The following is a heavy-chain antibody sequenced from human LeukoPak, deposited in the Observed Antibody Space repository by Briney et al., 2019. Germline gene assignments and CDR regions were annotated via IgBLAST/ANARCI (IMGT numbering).Heavy chain of an antibody. V-gene: IGHV4-4*07. CDR3: ARERVAPGSYNYGLDV. J-gene: IGHJ6*02. Sequence: SETLSLICSVSGDFINSDYWGWIRQPAGKGLEWIARFSATGSTDYNPSLESRGTVSVDTSNNQISLKLASVTVADTAVYYCARERVAPGSYNYGLDVWGQGTTVTVS. CDR2: FSATGST. D-gene: IGHD2-2*01. CDR1: GDFINSDY.